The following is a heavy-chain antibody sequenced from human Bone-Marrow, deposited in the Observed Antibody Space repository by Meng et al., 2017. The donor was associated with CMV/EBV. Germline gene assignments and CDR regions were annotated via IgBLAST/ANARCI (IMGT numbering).Heavy chain of an antibody. CDR2: IYYSGST. CDR3: ARVLPPGNWFDP. Sequence: QVKLTQWGAGLLKPSETLSLTCTVSGGSISSSSYYWGWIRQPPGKGLEWIGSIYYSGSTYYNPSLKSRVTISVDTSKNQFSLKLSSVTAADTAVYYCARVLPPGNWFDPWGQGTLVTVSS. D-gene: IGHD3-10*01. CDR1: GGSISSSSYY. J-gene: IGHJ5*02. V-gene: IGHV4-39*07.